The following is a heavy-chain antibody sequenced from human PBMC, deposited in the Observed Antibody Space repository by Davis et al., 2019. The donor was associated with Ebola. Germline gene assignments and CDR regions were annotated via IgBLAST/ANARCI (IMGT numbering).Heavy chain of an antibody. CDR2: YYYTGST. Sequence: SQTLSLTCAVSGGFVSSGGYSWSWIRQPPGKGLEWIGYYYYTGSTYYSPSLKSRVTIPVDTSKNQFSLKLTSVTAADTAVYYCARGDSYYDPSGYYAGPEAPDHWGQGTLVSVSS. V-gene: IGHV4-30-4*07. CDR1: GGFVSSGGYS. D-gene: IGHD3-22*01. J-gene: IGHJ4*02. CDR3: ARGDSYYDPSGYYAGPEAPDH.